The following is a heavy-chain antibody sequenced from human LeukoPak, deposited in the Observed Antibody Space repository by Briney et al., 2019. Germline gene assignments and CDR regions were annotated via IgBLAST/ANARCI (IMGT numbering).Heavy chain of an antibody. CDR3: TREFGSGTFD. D-gene: IGHD2-2*01. Sequence: PGGSLRLSCAVSGFIVSNYYMNWVRQAPGKGLECVSVIYNGGATYYADSVKGRFTISRDNSKNTLYLQMNGLRAEDTAMYFRTREFGSGTFDWGQGTLVTVSS. V-gene: IGHV3-53*01. CDR2: IYNGGAT. J-gene: IGHJ4*02. CDR1: GFIVSNYY.